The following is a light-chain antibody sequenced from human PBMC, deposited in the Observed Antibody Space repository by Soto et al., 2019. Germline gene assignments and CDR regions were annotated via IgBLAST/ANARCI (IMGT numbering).Light chain of an antibody. CDR2: GAS. V-gene: IGKV3D-7*01. Sequence: TFLTRSPATLSLSPGESATLSCRAQNGTRINLGWYQQKPGQAPRLLIQGASNRATGIPDRFTGSGSGTEFTLTISSLQPEDFATYYCQQCYHTPWTFGRGTKVDIK. CDR1: QNGTRIN. CDR3: QQCYHTPWT. J-gene: IGKJ1*01.